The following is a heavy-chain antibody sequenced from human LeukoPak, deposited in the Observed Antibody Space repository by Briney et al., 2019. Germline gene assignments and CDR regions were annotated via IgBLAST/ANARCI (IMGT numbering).Heavy chain of an antibody. V-gene: IGHV3-74*01. J-gene: IGHJ4*02. Sequence: QPGGSLRLSCAASGFTFSSLWVHWVRQAPGKGLVWVSYINSDGTTTSYADSVKGRFTISRDNAKTTLYLQMNSLRAEDTAVYYCARGGYGAIDYWGQGTLVTVSS. D-gene: IGHD4-17*01. CDR2: INSDGTTT. CDR3: ARGGYGAIDY. CDR1: GFTFSSLW.